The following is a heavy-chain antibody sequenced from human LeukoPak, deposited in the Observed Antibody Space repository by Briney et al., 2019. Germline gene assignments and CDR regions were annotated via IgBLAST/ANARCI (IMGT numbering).Heavy chain of an antibody. CDR1: GGSISSSSYY. CDR3: ARVDCTRTSCYSDY. V-gene: IGHV4-39*01. CDR2: IYYSGST. J-gene: IGHJ4*02. Sequence: SETLSLTCTVSGGSISSSSYYWGWIRQPPGKGLEWIGNIYYSGSTYYNPSLKSRITISVDTSKNQFSLRLTSATAADTAVYYCARVDCTRTSCYSDYWGQGTLVTVSS. D-gene: IGHD2-2*02.